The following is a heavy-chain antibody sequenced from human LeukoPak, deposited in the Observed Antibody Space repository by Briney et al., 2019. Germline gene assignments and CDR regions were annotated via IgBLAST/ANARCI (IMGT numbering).Heavy chain of an antibody. V-gene: IGHV5-51*01. CDR1: GYRFTSYW. D-gene: IGHD3-22*01. Sequence: GASLKISCKGSGYRFTSYWIAWVRQMPGKGLEWMGIIYPGDSDTRYRPSFQGQVTISADKSITTAYLQWSSLKASDTAMYYCARADYDSSGYYYLDYWGQGTLVTVSS. J-gene: IGHJ4*02. CDR3: ARADYDSSGYYYLDY. CDR2: IYPGDSDT.